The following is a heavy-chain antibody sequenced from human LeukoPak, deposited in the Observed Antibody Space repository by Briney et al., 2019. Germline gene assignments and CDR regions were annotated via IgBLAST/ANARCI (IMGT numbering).Heavy chain of an antibody. CDR1: GFTFSSYW. V-gene: IGHV3-74*01. J-gene: IGHJ1*01. D-gene: IGHD1-7*01. CDR3: ARGGITGTTVPYFQH. Sequence: QTGGSLRLSCAASGFTFSSYWMHWVRQAPGKGLVWVSRINNGGSSTSYADSVKGRFTISRDNAKNTLYLQMNRLRAEDTAVYYCARGGITGTTVPYFQHWGQDTLVTV. CDR2: INNGGSST.